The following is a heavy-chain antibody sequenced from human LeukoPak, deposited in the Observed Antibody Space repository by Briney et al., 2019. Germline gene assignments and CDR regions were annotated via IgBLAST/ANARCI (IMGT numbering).Heavy chain of an antibody. J-gene: IGHJ5*02. CDR1: GYTFTGYY. V-gene: IGHV1-2*02. D-gene: IGHD2-2*01. Sequence: ASVKVSCKASGYTFTGYYMHWVRQAPGQGLEWMGWINPNSGGTNYAQKFQGRVTMTRDTSISTAYMELSRLRSDDTAVYYCANQLLSYNWFDPWGQGTLVTVSS. CDR3: ANQLLSYNWFDP. CDR2: INPNSGGT.